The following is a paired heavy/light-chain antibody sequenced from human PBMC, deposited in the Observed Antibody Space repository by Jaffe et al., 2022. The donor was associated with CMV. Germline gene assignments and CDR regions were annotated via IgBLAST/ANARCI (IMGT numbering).Light chain of an antibody. V-gene: IGKV1-NL1*01. CDR1: QGISNS. CDR2: AAS. CDR3: QQYYSTLFT. J-gene: IGKJ3*01. Sequence: DIQMTQSPSSLSASVGDRVTITCRASQGISNSLAWYQQKPGKAPKLLLYAASRLESGVPSRFSGSGSGTDYTLTISSLQPEDFATYYCQQYYSTLFTFGPGTKVDIK.
Heavy chain of an antibody. CDR2: IYYSGST. Sequence: QVQLQESGPGLVKPSETLSLTCTVSGGSISSYYWSWIRQPPGKGLEWIGYIYYSGSTNYNPSLKSRVTISVDTSKNQFSLKLSSVTAADTAVYYCARAPPANYDYVWGSHVGPIYYFDYWGQGTLVTVSS. D-gene: IGHD3-16*01. V-gene: IGHV4-59*01. CDR3: ARAPPANYDYVWGSHVGPIYYFDY. CDR1: GGSISSYY. J-gene: IGHJ4*02.